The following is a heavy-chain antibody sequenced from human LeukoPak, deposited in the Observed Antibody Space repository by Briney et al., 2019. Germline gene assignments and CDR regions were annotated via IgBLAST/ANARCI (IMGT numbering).Heavy chain of an antibody. D-gene: IGHD3-22*01. Sequence: SETLSLTCTVSGGSISSGYYYWSWIRQHPGKGLEWIGYIFYSGNTYYNPSLKSRVTISVDTSKNQFSLKLSSVTAADTAVYYCARVLGYYDSGGRGWFDPWGQGTLVTVSS. CDR2: IFYSGNT. V-gene: IGHV4-31*03. CDR3: ARVLGYYDSGGRGWFDP. CDR1: GGSISSGYYY. J-gene: IGHJ5*02.